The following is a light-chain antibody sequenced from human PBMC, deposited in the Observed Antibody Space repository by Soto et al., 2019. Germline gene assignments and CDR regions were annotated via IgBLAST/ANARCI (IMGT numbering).Light chain of an antibody. V-gene: IGLV2-8*01. CDR3: SSFAGSNIWV. CDR2: EVT. J-gene: IGLJ3*02. Sequence: QSVLTQPPSASGSPGQSVTISCTGSSSDVGEYDYVSWYQQHPGKAPKLMIHEVTKRPSGVPDRFSGSKSGNTAFLTVSGLQAEDEADYYCSSFAGSNIWVFGGGTKLTVL. CDR1: SSDVGEYDY.